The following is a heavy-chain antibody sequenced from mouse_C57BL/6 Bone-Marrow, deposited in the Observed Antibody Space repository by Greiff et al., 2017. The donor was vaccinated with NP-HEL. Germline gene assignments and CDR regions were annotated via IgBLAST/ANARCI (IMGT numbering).Heavy chain of an antibody. J-gene: IGHJ4*01. CDR3: ARETVVAYYYAMDY. V-gene: IGHV1-69*01. CDR1: GYTFTSYW. D-gene: IGHD1-1*01. CDR2: IDPSDSYT. Sequence: VQLQQPGAELVMPGASVKLSCKASGYTFTSYWMHWVKQRPGQGLEWIGEIDPSDSYTNSNQKFKGKSTLTVDKSSSTAYMQLSSLTSEDSAVYYCARETVVAYYYAMDYWGQGTSVTVSS.